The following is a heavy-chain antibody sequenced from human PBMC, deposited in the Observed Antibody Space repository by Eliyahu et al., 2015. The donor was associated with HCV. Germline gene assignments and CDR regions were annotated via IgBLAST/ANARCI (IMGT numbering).Heavy chain of an antibody. D-gene: IGHD6-19*01. J-gene: IGHJ4*02. CDR3: ARVIAVAVFDY. V-gene: IGHV3-30-3*01. CDR2: ISYDGSNK. Sequence: QVQLVESGGGVVQPGRSLRLSCAASGXTFSSYAMHWVRQAPGKGLEWVAVISYDGSNKYYADSVKGRFTISRDNSKNTLYLQMNSLRAEDTAVYYCARVIAVAVFDYWGQGTLVTVSS. CDR1: GXTFSSYA.